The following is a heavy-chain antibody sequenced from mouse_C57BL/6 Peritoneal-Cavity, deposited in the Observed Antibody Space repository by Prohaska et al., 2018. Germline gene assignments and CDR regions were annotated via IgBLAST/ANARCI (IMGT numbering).Heavy chain of an antibody. CDR2: ISYDGSN. Sequence: VQLQESGPGLVKPSQSLSLTCSVTGYSITSGYYWNWIRQFPGNKLEWMGYISYDGSNNYNPSLKNRISITRDTSKNQFFLKLNSVTTVDTATYYCARLDYWGQGTSVTVSA. J-gene: IGHJ4*01. CDR3: ARLDY. CDR1: GYSITSGYY. V-gene: IGHV3-6*01.